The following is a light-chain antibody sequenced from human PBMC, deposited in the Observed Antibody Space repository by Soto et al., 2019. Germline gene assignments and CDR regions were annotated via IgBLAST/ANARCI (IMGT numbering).Light chain of an antibody. V-gene: IGLV2-14*01. CDR3: SSFTSRSALI. CDR2: EVS. J-gene: IGLJ2*01. Sequence: QSALTQPASVSGSPGQSITISCTGTSSDVGGYNYVSWYQQHPDKAPKLIICEVSNRPSGVSNRFSGSKSANTASLYISGLQAEDEADYYCSSFTSRSALIFGGVTKLNVL. CDR1: SSDVGGYNY.